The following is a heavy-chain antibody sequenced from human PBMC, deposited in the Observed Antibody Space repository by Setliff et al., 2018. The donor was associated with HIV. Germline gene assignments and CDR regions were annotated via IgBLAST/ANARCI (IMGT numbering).Heavy chain of an antibody. V-gene: IGHV3-30*02. D-gene: IGHD2-2*01. Sequence: GGSLRLSCAASGLTFRNYGMHWVRQAPGKGLEWVAFIRLDGSDKFYADSVKGRFTISRDNSKNTLFLQMNSLRSEDTAVYYCAKEDQRVTSVDYWGQGTPVTVSS. J-gene: IGHJ4*02. CDR2: IRLDGSDK. CDR3: AKEDQRVTSVDY. CDR1: GLTFRNYG.